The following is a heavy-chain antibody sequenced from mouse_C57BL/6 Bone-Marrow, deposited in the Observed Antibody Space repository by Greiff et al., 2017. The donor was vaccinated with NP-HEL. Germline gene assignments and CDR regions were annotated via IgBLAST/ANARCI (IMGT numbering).Heavy chain of an antibody. CDR2: IYPGSGST. V-gene: IGHV1-55*01. CDR3: ARIDPDY. CDR1: GYTFTSYW. J-gene: IGHJ2*01. Sequence: VQLQQSGAELVKPGASVKMSCKASGYTFTSYWITWVKQRPGQGLAWIGDIYPGSGSTNYNEKFKSKAKLTVDTSSSTAYMQLSCWTSEDSAVYYCARIDPDYWGQGTTLTVSS.